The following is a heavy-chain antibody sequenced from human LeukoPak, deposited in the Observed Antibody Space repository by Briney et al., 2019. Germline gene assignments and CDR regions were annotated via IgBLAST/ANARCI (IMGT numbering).Heavy chain of an antibody. Sequence: PGGSLRLSCAASGFSFSSHLMHWVRQAPGKELVWVSRINSDGSSLSYADSVKGRFTISRDNAKNTLHLQMNSLRAEDTAVYYCARGLGVVAAPDYWGQGTLVTVSS. CDR1: GFSFSSHL. CDR2: INSDGSSL. CDR3: ARGLGVVAAPDY. V-gene: IGHV3-74*01. D-gene: IGHD2-15*01. J-gene: IGHJ4*02.